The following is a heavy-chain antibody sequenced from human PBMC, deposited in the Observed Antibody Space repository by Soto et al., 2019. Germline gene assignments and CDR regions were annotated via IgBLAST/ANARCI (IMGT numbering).Heavy chain of an antibody. Sequence: QVQLQQWGAGLLKPSETLSLTCAVYGGSFSAYYWSWIRQPPGKGLEWIGEINHSGSTNYNPSLKSRLTISVDTSKNQFSLKLSSVTAADTAVYYCARGRVYANNFDYWGQGTLVTVSS. J-gene: IGHJ4*02. CDR3: ARGRVYANNFDY. D-gene: IGHD2-8*01. CDR1: GGSFSAYY. V-gene: IGHV4-34*01. CDR2: INHSGST.